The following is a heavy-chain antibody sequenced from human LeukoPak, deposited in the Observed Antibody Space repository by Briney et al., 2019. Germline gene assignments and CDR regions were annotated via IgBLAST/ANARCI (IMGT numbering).Heavy chain of an antibody. V-gene: IGHV1-18*01. Sequence: ASVKVSCKTSGFNFITYTMHWVRQAPGQGLEWMGWISAYNGNTNYAQKLQGRVTMTTDTSTSTAYMELRSLRSDDTAVYYCARATVGVRYFDWLLSPYGFDYWGQGTLVTVSS. CDR2: ISAYNGNT. J-gene: IGHJ4*02. D-gene: IGHD3-9*01. CDR1: GFNFITYT. CDR3: ARATVGVRYFDWLLSPYGFDY.